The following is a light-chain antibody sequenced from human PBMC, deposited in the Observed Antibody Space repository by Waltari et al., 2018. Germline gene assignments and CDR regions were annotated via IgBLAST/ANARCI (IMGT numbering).Light chain of an antibody. CDR2: EVN. J-gene: IGLJ2*01. Sequence: QSALHQPASVSGSPGQSIPISCPGTGSDCGGFNPFSWYQLLPGKAPKLLISEVNKRPSGVSNRFFGSKSGITASLTISGLQAGDEADYYCCSYAGSTTYVLFGGGTKLTVL. V-gene: IGLV2-23*02. CDR3: CSYAGSTTYVL. CDR1: GSDCGGFNP.